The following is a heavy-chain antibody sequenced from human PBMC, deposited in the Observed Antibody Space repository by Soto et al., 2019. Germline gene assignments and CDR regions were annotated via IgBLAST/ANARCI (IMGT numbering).Heavy chain of an antibody. J-gene: IGHJ6*03. D-gene: IGHD2-2*01. CDR3: ARDSPRYCSSTSCYAGYYYYMDV. CDR2: IYYSGST. Sequence: QVQLQESGPGLVKPSQTLSLTCTVSGGSISSGGYYWSWIRQHPGKGLEWIGYIYYSGSTYYKPSLKSRVTISVDTSKNQFSLKLSSVTAADTAVYYCARDSPRYCSSTSCYAGYYYYMDVWGKGTTVTVSS. CDR1: GGSISSGGYY. V-gene: IGHV4-31*03.